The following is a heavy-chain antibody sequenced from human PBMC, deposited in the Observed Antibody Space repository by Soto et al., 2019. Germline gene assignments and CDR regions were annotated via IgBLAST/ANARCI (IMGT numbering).Heavy chain of an antibody. Sequence: QVQLVESGGGVVQPGRSLRLSCAASGFTFSVYALHWVRQAPGKGLDWLATISYDGSYYGGSVQGRITISRDNSNNTLCLELNSLRLEDTGVYYCVREGLLYDALDLWGQGTMVTVAS. D-gene: IGHD4-4*01. V-gene: IGHV3-30-3*01. CDR3: VREGLLYDALDL. CDR2: ISYDGS. CDR1: GFTFSVYA. J-gene: IGHJ3*01.